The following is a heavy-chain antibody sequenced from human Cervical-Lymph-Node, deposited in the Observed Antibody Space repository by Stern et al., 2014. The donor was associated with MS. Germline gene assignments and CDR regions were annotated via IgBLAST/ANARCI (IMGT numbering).Heavy chain of an antibody. CDR1: GGAINSFD. J-gene: IGHJ4*02. CDR3: ARHQAGIAGN. D-gene: IGHD6-13*01. V-gene: IGHV1-69*01. Sequence: VQLVQSGADVKKPGSSVKVSCKASGGAINSFDISWVRQAPGKGPEWLGDIIPILGTANFAQKFQGRVSFTADDSTNTAYMELSSLRSDDTAVYYCARHQAGIAGNWGQGTLVIVSS. CDR2: IIPILGTA.